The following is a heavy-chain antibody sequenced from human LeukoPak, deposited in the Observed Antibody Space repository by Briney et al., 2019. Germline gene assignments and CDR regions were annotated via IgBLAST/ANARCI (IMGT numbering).Heavy chain of an antibody. CDR2: INPNSGVS. Sequence: GASVKVSCKASGYTFTGYYMHWVRQAPGQGLEWMGWINPNSGVSNYAQKFQGRVTMTRDTSISTAYMELSRLRSDDTAVYYCASPYCSSTSCYDRRAFDIWGQGTMVTVSS. CDR1: GYTFTGYY. CDR3: ASPYCSSTSCYDRRAFDI. D-gene: IGHD2-2*01. J-gene: IGHJ3*02. V-gene: IGHV1-2*02.